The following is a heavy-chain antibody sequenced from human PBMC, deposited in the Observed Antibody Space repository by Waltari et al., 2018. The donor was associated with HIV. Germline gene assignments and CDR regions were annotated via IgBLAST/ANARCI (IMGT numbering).Heavy chain of an antibody. CDR2: IRGGGET. Sequence: QLLESGGGLVEHGGSLSLSCAAYGFIFTDFAMDWVRQAPGKGLEWVSAIRGGGETFYADSVKGRFTISRDNSKNTLYLQMNSLRADDAAVYYCVKDSGRAADVFDLWGQGTMVTVSS. J-gene: IGHJ3*01. CDR3: VKDSGRAADVFDL. V-gene: IGHV3-23*01. CDR1: GFIFTDFA. D-gene: IGHD3-10*01.